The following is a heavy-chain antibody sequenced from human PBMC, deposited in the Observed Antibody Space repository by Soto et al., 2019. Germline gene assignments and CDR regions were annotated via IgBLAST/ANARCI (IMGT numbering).Heavy chain of an antibody. CDR3: SRHYYDSTGFYSGISD. V-gene: IGHV3-73*01. D-gene: IGHD3-22*01. J-gene: IGHJ4*02. CDR2: IRDKTDTYAT. Sequence: GGSLRLSCAASGFTFSDSALHWVRQASGKGLEWVGRIRDKTDTYATAYAASVKGRFTISRNDSNNSAFLQMNSLKTEDTAVYYCSRHYYDSTGFYSGISDWGQGTLVTVSS. CDR1: GFTFSDSA.